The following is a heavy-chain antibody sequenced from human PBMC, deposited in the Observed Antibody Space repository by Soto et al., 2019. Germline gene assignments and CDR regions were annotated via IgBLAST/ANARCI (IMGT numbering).Heavy chain of an antibody. CDR2: ISYDGSNK. J-gene: IGHJ6*02. V-gene: IGHV3-30-3*01. CDR1: GFTFSSYA. CDR3: ARSRYYDFWSGSNPYYYGMDV. D-gene: IGHD3-3*01. Sequence: GGSLRLSCAASGFTFSSYAMHWVRQAPGKGLEWVAVISYDGSNKYYADSVKGRFTISRDNSKNTLYLQMNSLRAEDTAVYYCARSRYYDFWSGSNPYYYGMDVWGQGTTVTVSS.